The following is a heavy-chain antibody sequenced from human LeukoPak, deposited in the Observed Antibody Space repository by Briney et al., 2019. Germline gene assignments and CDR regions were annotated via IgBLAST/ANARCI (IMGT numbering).Heavy chain of an antibody. CDR2: IYYSGST. V-gene: IGHV4-59*01. Sequence: SETLSLTCTVSGASFSSYYWSWIRQPPGKRLEWIRYIYYSGSTDYNPSLKSRVTISVDPPKNRFSLKLSSVTAADTAVYYCARDTRSGYSDYWGQGTLVTVSS. CDR3: ARDTRSGYSDY. CDR1: GASFSSYY. D-gene: IGHD3-3*01. J-gene: IGHJ4*02.